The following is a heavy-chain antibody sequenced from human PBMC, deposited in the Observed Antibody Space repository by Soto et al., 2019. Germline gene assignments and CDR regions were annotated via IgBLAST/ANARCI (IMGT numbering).Heavy chain of an antibody. CDR3: ASEIDATTATSLDY. V-gene: IGHV1-3*01. J-gene: IGHJ4*02. D-gene: IGHD4-17*01. CDR1: GYTFSGSF. CDR2: INADNGNT. Sequence: GASVKVSCKASGYTFSGSFMHWVRQAPGQGLEWMGWINADNGNTKYSQKFQGRVTMTWDTSASTAYMELSSLRSEDTAIYYCASEIDATTATSLDYWGQGTLVTVSS.